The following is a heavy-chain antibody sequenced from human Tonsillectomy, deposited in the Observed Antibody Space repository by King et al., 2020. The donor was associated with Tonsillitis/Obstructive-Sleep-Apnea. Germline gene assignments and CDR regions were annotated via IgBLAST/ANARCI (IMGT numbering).Heavy chain of an antibody. Sequence: VQLQESGPGLVKPSETLSLTCTVSGDSVSSGSYYWTWIRQPPGKGLEWIGYVYYSGTTNYNPSLKSRVTVSVDTANNQFSLKRSSVTAADTAVYYCARRIASAGYSFDYWGRGTLVTVSS. CDR2: VYYSGTT. V-gene: IGHV4-61*01. J-gene: IGHJ4*02. D-gene: IGHD6-13*01. CDR3: ARRIASAGYSFDY. CDR1: GDSVSSGSYY.